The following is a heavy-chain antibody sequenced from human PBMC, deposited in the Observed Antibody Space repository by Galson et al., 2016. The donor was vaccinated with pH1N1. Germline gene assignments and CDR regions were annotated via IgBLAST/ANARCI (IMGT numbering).Heavy chain of an antibody. CDR1: GYTLSELS. CDR2: INPNSGGT. Sequence: SVKVSCKVSGYTLSELSMHWVRQAPGRGLEWMGWINPNSGGTHYAQNFQGRVTLTRDTSINTAYMELSSLTSDDTAVYYCATGSGNSWFDPWGQGTLVTVSS. V-gene: IGHV1-2*02. J-gene: IGHJ5*02. CDR3: ATGSGNSWFDP. D-gene: IGHD3-10*01.